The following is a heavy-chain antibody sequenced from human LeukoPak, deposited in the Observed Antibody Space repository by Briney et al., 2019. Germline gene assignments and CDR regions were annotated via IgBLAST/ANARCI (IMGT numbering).Heavy chain of an antibody. CDR1: GFTFSNAW. V-gene: IGHV3-15*01. J-gene: IGHJ4*02. Sequence: PGGSLRLSCAASGFTFSNAWMSWVRQAPGKGLEWVGRIKSKTDGGTTDYAAPVKGRFTISRDDSKNTLYLQMNSLKTEDTAVYYCTTDLLMGATEPVDYWGQGTLVTVSS. CDR2: IKSKTDGGTT. D-gene: IGHD1-26*01. CDR3: TTDLLMGATEPVDY.